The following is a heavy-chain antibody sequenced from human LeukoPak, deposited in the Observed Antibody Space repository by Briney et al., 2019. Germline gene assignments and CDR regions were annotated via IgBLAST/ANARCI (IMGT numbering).Heavy chain of an antibody. D-gene: IGHD5-12*01. Sequence: PSETLSLTCAVSGASVTTYYWSWVRQPPGKGLEYIGYIYYSGSTSYNPSLKSRVTMSVDTSKNQVSLSLNSVTAADMAVYYCARGGFRPETWGQGTLVTVSS. CDR1: GASVTTYY. CDR2: IYYSGST. CDR3: ARGGFRPET. V-gene: IGHV4-59*02. J-gene: IGHJ5*02.